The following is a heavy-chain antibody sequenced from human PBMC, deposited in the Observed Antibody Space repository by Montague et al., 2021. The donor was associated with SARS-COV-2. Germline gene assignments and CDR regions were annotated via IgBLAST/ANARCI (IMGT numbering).Heavy chain of an antibody. V-gene: IGHV4-4*02. CDR1: GGSVTTSTW. CDR3: ASPFISWSREFDY. CDR2: IYHSGSA. J-gene: IGHJ4*02. Sequence: SETLSLTCAVSGGSVTTSTWCSWFRQPPRQGLQWIVEIYHSGSAXYNPSLRRRVTLSIDKSKNHFSLILTSATAADTAIYYCASPFISWSREFDYWGQGILVTVSS. D-gene: IGHD1-26*01.